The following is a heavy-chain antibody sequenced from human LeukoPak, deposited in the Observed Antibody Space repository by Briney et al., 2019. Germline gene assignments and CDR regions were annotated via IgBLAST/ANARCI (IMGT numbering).Heavy chain of an antibody. CDR3: VRVNPYSSSPGYYYMDV. Sequence: SETLSLTCTVPGGSISSYYWSWIRQPPGKGLEWIGYIYYSGSTNYNPSLKSRVTISVDTSKNQFSLKLSSVTAADTAVYYCVRVNPYSSSPGYYYMDVWGKGTTVTVSS. CDR2: IYYSGST. V-gene: IGHV4-59*01. D-gene: IGHD6-13*01. CDR1: GGSISSYY. J-gene: IGHJ6*03.